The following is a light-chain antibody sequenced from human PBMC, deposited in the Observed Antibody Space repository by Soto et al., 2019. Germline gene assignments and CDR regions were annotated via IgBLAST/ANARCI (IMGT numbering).Light chain of an antibody. CDR2: GAS. V-gene: IGKV3-20*01. CDR3: HQYDSSPRT. CDR1: QSVSSSY. Sequence: EIVLTQSPGTLSLSPGERATLSCRASQSVSSSYLAWYQQKPGQAPRLLIYGASSRATGIPDRFSGSGSGTDFTLTISRLEPEDFAVYDCHQYDSSPRTFGGGTKVEIK. J-gene: IGKJ4*01.